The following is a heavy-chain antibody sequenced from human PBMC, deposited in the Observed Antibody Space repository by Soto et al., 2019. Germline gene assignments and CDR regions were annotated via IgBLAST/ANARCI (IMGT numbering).Heavy chain of an antibody. D-gene: IGHD5-18*01. CDR2: FIAMLGTP. CDR3: ARGAMANFDY. Sequence: ASVKVSCKASGGTFGSHGIAWVRQAPGQGLEWMGGFIAMLGTPTYAKKVQGRATITADESLTSSYLERRSLRSEDTAVYFCARGAMANFDYWGQGTVVTVSS. V-gene: IGHV1-69*13. J-gene: IGHJ4*02. CDR1: GGTFGSHG.